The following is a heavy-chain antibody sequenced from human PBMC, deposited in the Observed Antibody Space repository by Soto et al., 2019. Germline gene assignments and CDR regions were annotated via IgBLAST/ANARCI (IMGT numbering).Heavy chain of an antibody. CDR2: VENSGST. CDR3: ARERGDSHWIDP. CDR1: GGSVSSESYY. J-gene: IGHJ5*02. D-gene: IGHD2-21*01. Sequence: SETLSLTCSVSGGSVSSESYYWSWIRQTPGKGLEWIGNVENSGSTKYNPSLKSRVTISVDTSKNQFSLKLSSVTGADTAVYYCARERGDSHWIDPWGQGTLVTVS. V-gene: IGHV4-61*01.